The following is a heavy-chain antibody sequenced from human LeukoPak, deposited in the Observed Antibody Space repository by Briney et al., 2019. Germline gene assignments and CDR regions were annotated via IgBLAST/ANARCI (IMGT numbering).Heavy chain of an antibody. CDR2: ISYDGSNK. CDR3: ARDLSRNTNYYYMDV. J-gene: IGHJ6*03. CDR1: GFTFSSYA. Sequence: PGGSLRLSCAASGFTFSSYAMHWVRQAPGKGLEWVAVISYDGSNKYYADSVKGRFTISRDNSKNTLYLQMNSLRAEDTAVYYCARDLSRNTNYYYMDVWGKGTTVTVSS. D-gene: IGHD3-3*01. V-gene: IGHV3-30-3*01.